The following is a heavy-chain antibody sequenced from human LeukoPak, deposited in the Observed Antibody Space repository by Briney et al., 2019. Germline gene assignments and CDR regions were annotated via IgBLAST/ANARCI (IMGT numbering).Heavy chain of an antibody. V-gene: IGHV3-48*04. CDR2: ISSGSGTI. Sequence: GGSLRLSCAASGFTFSGYGMNWVRQAPGKGLEWISYISSGSGTIYYADSVKGRFTISRDNAKNSLYLQMNSLRAEDTAVYYCARDLRYSYMTARSIGNYWYFDLWGRGTLVTVSS. CDR3: ARDLRYSYMTARSIGNYWYFDL. CDR1: GFTFSGYG. D-gene: IGHD3-9*01. J-gene: IGHJ2*01.